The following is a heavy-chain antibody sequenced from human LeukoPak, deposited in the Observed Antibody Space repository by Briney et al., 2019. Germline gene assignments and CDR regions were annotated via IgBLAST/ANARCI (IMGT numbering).Heavy chain of an antibody. CDR1: GFTFSIYA. J-gene: IGHJ3*02. CDR3: AKELDWLIIDAFDI. D-gene: IGHD3/OR15-3a*01. CDR2: ISDTGGST. V-gene: IGHV3-23*01. Sequence: GGSLRLSCEASGFTFSIYAMSCVRRAPGKGLEWVSAISDTGGSTFYADSVKGRFIISRDNSKNTLYLQMNSLRAEDTAVYYCAKELDWLIIDAFDIWGQGTLVTVSS.